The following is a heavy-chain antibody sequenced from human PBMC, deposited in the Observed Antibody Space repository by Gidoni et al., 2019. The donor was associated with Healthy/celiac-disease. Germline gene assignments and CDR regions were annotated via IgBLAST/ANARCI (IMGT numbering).Heavy chain of an antibody. Sequence: QITLKYSGPVLLQPTETLTLTCTVSGFSLSHARLRGRWIRQHPGKSLEWLAHMFSNDEKSYSTSLKSRLTISKDTCKSQVVLTMTNMDRVDTATYYWARMIHSWDILTGEEGFYEYWGQGTLVSVS. CDR2: MFSNDEK. V-gene: IGHV2-26*01. J-gene: IGHJ4*02. CDR1: GFSLSHARLR. CDR3: ARMIHSWDILTGEEGFYEY. D-gene: IGHD3-9*01.